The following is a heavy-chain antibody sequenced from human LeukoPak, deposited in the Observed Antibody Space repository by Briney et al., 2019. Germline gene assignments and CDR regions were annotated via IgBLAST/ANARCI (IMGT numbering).Heavy chain of an antibody. D-gene: IGHD3-3*01. CDR3: ARDPGLRLDS. J-gene: IGHJ4*02. V-gene: IGHV3-33*01. CDR1: GFSLSNYA. Sequence: GGSLRLSCAASGFSLSNYAMHWVRQTPGKGLEWVAVIWYDGSNEYCSEFVKGRFAISRDTSRNTLYLQMNNVRAEDTAVYFCARDPGLRLDSWGQGTLVTVS. CDR2: IWYDGSNE.